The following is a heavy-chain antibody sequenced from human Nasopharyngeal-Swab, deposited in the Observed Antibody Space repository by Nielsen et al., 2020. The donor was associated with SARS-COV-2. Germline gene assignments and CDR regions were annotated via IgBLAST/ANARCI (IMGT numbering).Heavy chain of an antibody. CDR1: GFTFSTYC. Sequence: GESLKISCAASGFTFSTYCMNWVRQAPGKGLEWLSYISESSSFIYYANSVRGRFTISRANAKNSLFLQMNSLRVEDTAVYYCARDTGMTARWSGRDVWGQGTTVTVSS. J-gene: IGHJ6*02. CDR2: ISESSSFI. CDR3: ARDTGMTARWSGRDV. V-gene: IGHV3-21*05. D-gene: IGHD6-6*01.